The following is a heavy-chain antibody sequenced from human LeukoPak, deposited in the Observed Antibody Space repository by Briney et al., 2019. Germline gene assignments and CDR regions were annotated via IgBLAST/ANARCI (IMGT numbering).Heavy chain of an antibody. V-gene: IGHV3-23*01. J-gene: IGHJ5*02. CDR2: ISTSGGTT. CDR3: AKELGVLVSWFDP. Sequence: PGGSLRLSCAASGFTFTNYAMTWVRQAPGRGLEWVSVISTSGGTTYYADSVKGRFTISRDNSKNTLYLQMNSLRAEDTAVYYCAKELGVLVSWFDPWGQGTLVTVSS. D-gene: IGHD2-8*02. CDR1: GFTFTNYA.